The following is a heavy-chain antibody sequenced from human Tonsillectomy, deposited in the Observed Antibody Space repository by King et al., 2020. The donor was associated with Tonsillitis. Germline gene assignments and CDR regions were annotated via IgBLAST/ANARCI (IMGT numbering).Heavy chain of an antibody. CDR2: INTNSGGT. CDR1: GYTFTGYF. J-gene: IGHJ5*02. CDR3: ARARIIVPLFCSDTRCADWFDP. V-gene: IGHV1-2*02. D-gene: IGHD2-15*01. Sequence: QLVQSGAEVKKPGASVKVSCKASGYTFTGYFMHWVRQAPGQGLEWMGWINTNSGGTNYAQKFQGRVTMTRDTSISTAYMELSSLRSDDTPGYYWARARIIVPLFCSDTRCADWFDPWGQGTPVTVSS.